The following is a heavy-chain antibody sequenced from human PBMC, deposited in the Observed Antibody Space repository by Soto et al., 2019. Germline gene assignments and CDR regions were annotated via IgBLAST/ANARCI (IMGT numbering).Heavy chain of an antibody. CDR3: ARDVFCGGAPACPDMDV. J-gene: IGHJ6*02. D-gene: IGHD2-21*01. CDR1: GYTFSGYS. Sequence: QVVLEQYGGEVKKPGASVKVSCKASGYTFSGYSITWVRQAPGQGLEWMGRISGYNGNTNYARTLRGRLTLTTDTSTSTAYMELRSLTSDDTAVYYCARDVFCGGAPACPDMDVWGQGTTVTVSS. V-gene: IGHV1-18*04. CDR2: ISGYNGNT.